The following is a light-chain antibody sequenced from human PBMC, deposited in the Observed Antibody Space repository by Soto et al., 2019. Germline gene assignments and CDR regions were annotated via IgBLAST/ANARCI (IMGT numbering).Light chain of an antibody. CDR2: GNS. CDR1: SSKIGAGYD. V-gene: IGLV1-40*01. Sequence: QSVLTQPPSMSGAPGQRVTISCTGGSSKIGAGYDVQWYQQLPGTAPKLLMYGNSNRPSGVPDRFSGSKSGTSASLAITGLQAEDEADYYCQSYDSSLTALYVFGIGTKVTVL. CDR3: QSYDSSLTALYV. J-gene: IGLJ1*01.